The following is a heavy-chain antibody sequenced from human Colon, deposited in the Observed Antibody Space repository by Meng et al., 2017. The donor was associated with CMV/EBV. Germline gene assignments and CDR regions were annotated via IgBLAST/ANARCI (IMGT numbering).Heavy chain of an antibody. CDR2: ITHSGANK. Sequence: GESLMIPCAASGFAFSDYYMGWMRQVPGQGLEWVSYITHSGANKFYADSVKGRFTISRDNANSSLFLQMNSLRAEDTAVYYCARDISLWFGELTKYGLDVWGQGTTVTVSS. J-gene: IGHJ6*02. CDR1: GFAFSDYY. CDR3: ARDISLWFGELTKYGLDV. D-gene: IGHD3-10*01. V-gene: IGHV3-11*01.